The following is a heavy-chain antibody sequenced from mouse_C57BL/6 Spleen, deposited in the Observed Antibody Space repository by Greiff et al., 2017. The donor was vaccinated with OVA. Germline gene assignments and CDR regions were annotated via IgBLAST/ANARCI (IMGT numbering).Heavy chain of an antibody. CDR2: IYPGDGDT. D-gene: IGHD2-5*01. CDR3: ARWDSNYVDY. CDR1: GYAFSSSW. V-gene: IGHV1-82*01. J-gene: IGHJ2*01. Sequence: QVQLKESGPELVKPGASVKISCKASGYAFSSSWMNWVKQRPGKGLEWIGRIYPGDGDTNYNGKFKGKATLTADKSSSTAYRQLSSLTSEDSAGYCDARWDSNYVDYWGQGTTLTVSS.